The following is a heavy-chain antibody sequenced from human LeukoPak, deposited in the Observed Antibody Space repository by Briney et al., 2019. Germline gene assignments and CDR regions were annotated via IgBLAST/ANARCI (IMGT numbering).Heavy chain of an antibody. CDR1: GFTFSSYG. CDR3: AKDMGRSGSYIWSFDY. D-gene: IGHD1-26*01. Sequence: PGGSLRLSCAASGFTFSSYGMHWVRQAPGKGLEWVAVISYDGSNKYYADSVKGRFTISRDNSKNTLYLQMNSLRAEDTALYYCAKDMGRSGSYIWSFDYWGQGTLVTVSS. V-gene: IGHV3-30*18. J-gene: IGHJ4*02. CDR2: ISYDGSNK.